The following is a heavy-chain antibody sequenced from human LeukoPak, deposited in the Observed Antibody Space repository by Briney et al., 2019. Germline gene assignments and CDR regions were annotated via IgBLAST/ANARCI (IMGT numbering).Heavy chain of an antibody. CDR2: ISSNGDNT. CDR1: GFTFSTYV. J-gene: IGHJ4*02. Sequence: GGSLRLSCSVSGFTFSTYVIHWVRQAPGKGLEYVSAISSNGDNTYYADSVKGRFSISRDNSKNTLYLQMSSLRADDTAVYYCVRGTGYWGQGTLVTVSS. V-gene: IGHV3-64D*06. CDR3: VRGTGY.